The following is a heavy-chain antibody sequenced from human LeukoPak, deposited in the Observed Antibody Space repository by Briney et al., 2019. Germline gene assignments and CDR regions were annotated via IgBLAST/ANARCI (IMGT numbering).Heavy chain of an antibody. J-gene: IGHJ4*02. Sequence: GGSLRLSCAASGFTFSSYSMNWVRQAPGKGLEWVSSISSRSSYRYYADSMKGRFTISRDNSKSTLYLQMNSLRAGDTAVYYCAKPHFDDWGQGTLVTVSS. CDR3: AKPHFDD. CDR1: GFTFSSYS. CDR2: ISSRSSYR. V-gene: IGHV3-21*01.